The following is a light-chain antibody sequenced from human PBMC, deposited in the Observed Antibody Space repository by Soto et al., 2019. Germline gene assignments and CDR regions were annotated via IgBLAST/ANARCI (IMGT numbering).Light chain of an antibody. CDR3: QQYDNLPPYT. CDR2: DAS. J-gene: IGKJ2*01. CDR1: RDISVY. V-gene: IGKV1-33*01. Sequence: DLQMTQSPSSLSASLGDRVTITCQASRDISVYLNWHQQKPGKPPKLIVYDASNLQTGVPSRFSGSGSGTHFSFTISSLQPEDIATYYCQQYDNLPPYTFGQGTTLEIK.